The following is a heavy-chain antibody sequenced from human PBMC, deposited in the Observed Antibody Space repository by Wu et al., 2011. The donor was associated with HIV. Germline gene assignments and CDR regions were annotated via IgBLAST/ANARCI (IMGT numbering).Heavy chain of an antibody. V-gene: IGHV1-69*15. CDR1: GNTFSGYA. D-gene: IGHD6-19*01. CDR2: IIPMFKTP. J-gene: IGHJ4*02. Sequence: QVQLVQSGAEVKKAGSSVKVSCKASGNTFSGYAVSWVRQAPGQGLEWMGRIIPMFKTPVYAEKFLGRVSIDADESTNTAYLELSSLRSDDTAIFYCARAGSAWKPFDSWGQGTLVTVSP. CDR3: ARAGSAWKPFDS.